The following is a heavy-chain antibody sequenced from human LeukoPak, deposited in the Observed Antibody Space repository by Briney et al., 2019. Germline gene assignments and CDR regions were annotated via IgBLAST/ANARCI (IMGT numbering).Heavy chain of an antibody. V-gene: IGHV4-4*02. J-gene: IGHJ4*02. D-gene: IGHD4-17*01. CDR2: IHHSGST. CDR1: GGSISSGYW. Sequence: SGTLSLTCAVSGGSISSGYWWSWVRQPPGKGLEWIGEIHHSGSTNYNPSLKSRVTISVDKSKNQFSLMLTSVTAADTAVYYCARNGYYSADYWGQGTLVTVSS. CDR3: ARNGYYSADY.